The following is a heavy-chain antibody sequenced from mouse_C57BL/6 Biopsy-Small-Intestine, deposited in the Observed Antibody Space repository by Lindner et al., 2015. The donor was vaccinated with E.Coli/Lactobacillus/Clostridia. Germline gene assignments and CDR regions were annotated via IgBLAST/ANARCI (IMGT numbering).Heavy chain of an antibody. J-gene: IGHJ4*01. Sequence: SVKVSCKASGYTFTSYGISWVRQAPGQGLEWMGWIGIYNYKTNYAQKFQGRVTMTADTSTSTVYMEVGSLRLDDTAIYYCARDPWDPRSLIAVGPHEGGFDHWGQGTLVTVSS. CDR3: ARDPWDPRSLIAVGPHEGGFDH. V-gene: IGHV1-81*01. CDR2: IGIYNYKT. CDR1: GYTFTSYG. D-gene: IGHD4-1*01.